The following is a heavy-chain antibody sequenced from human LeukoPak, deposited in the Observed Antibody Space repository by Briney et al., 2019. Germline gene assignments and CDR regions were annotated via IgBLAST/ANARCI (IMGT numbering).Heavy chain of an antibody. V-gene: IGHV5-51*01. CDR2: IYPGDSDT. D-gene: IGHD3-10*01. CDR3: ARRPYDSGSFADY. CDR1: GYTFTSHW. Sequence: ESLKISCKASGYTFTSHWIGWVRQMPGKGLEWMGIIYPGDSDTRYSPSFQGQVIISADNSITTDYLQWSSLKASDTAMYYCARRPYDSGSFADYWGQGTLVTVSS. J-gene: IGHJ4*02.